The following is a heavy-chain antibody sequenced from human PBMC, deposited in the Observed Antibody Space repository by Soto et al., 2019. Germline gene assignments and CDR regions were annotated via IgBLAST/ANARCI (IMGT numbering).Heavy chain of an antibody. D-gene: IGHD4-17*01. V-gene: IGHV3-9*01. CDR3: AKDITAMVTSNGGYFDY. J-gene: IGHJ4*02. Sequence: ADSVEGRFTISRDNAKNTLYLQMDSLRAEDAALYYCAKDITAMVTSNGGYFDYWGQGALITVSS.